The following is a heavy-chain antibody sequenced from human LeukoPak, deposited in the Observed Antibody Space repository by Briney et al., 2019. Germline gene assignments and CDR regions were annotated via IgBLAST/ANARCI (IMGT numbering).Heavy chain of an antibody. V-gene: IGHV1-69*13. CDR1: GNTLTDLS. Sequence: SVKVSCKVSGNTLTDLSIHWVRQAPGQGLEWMGGIIPIFGTANYAQKFQGRVTITADESTSTAYMELSSLRSEDTAVYYCARSRASYYYYYGMDVWGQGTTVTVSS. CDR3: ARSRASYYYYYGMDV. CDR2: IIPIFGTA. J-gene: IGHJ6*02. D-gene: IGHD2-2*01.